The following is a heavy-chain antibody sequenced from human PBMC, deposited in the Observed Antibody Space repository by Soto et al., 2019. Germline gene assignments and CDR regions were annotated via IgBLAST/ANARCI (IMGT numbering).Heavy chain of an antibody. V-gene: IGHV2-5*02. CDR2: IYWDDDK. CDR3: AHRSGYVRAFDI. CDR1: GFSLSRSGVG. Sequence: QITLKESGPTLVKPTQTLTLTCTISGFSLSRSGVGVGWIRQPPGKAPAWLALIYWDDDKRYSPTLNRRVTITKDTSKDQVVLTMTNVDPVDTATYFCAHRSGYVRAFDIWGQETMVTVSS. J-gene: IGHJ3*02. D-gene: IGHD5-12*01.